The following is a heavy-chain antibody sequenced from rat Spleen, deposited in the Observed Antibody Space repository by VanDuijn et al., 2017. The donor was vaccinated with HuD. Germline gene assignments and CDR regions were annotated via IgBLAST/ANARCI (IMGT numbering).Heavy chain of an antibody. CDR2: MWSGGTT. CDR1: GFSLTRYN. Sequence: QVQLKETGPGLVQPTQTLSLTCTVSGFSLTRYNVHWFRQPPGKGLEWMGIMWSGGTTDYNSALKSRLNISRDTSKSQVFLKMNNLQTEDTAMYFCASQYYYDGYYRDYWGQGVMVTVSS. J-gene: IGHJ2*01. CDR3: ASQYYYDGYYRDY. D-gene: IGHD1-12*03. V-gene: IGHV2-45*01.